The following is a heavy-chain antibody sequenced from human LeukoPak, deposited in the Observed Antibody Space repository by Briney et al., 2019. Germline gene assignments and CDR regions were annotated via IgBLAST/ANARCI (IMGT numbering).Heavy chain of an antibody. D-gene: IGHD6-25*01. CDR3: ASPGYSSGGHDY. CDR2: ISSSSSYI. V-gene: IGHV3-21*01. Sequence: GGSLRLSCAASGFTFSSYSMNWVRQAPGKGLEWVSSISSSSSYIYYADSVKGRFTISRDNAENSLYLQMNSLRAEDTAVYYCASPGYSSGGHDYWGQGTLVTVSS. CDR1: GFTFSSYS. J-gene: IGHJ4*02.